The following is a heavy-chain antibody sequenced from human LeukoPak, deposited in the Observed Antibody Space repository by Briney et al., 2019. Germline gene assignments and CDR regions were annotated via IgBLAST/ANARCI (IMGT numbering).Heavy chain of an antibody. CDR1: GYSFTSYW. V-gene: IGHV5-51*01. CDR2: IYPGDSDT. Sequence: GESLKISCKGSGYSFTSYWIGWVRQMPGKGLEWMGIIYPGDSDTRYSPSFQGQVTISADKSISTAYLQWSSLKASDTAMHYCERRNTIFGVAAFDYWGQGTLVTVSS. D-gene: IGHD3-3*01. J-gene: IGHJ4*02. CDR3: ERRNTIFGVAAFDY.